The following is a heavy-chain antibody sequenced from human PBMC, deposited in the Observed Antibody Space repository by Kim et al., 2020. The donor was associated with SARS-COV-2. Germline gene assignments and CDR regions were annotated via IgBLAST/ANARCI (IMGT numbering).Heavy chain of an antibody. Sequence: GGSLRLSCAASGFTFSSYWMTWVRQAPGKGLEWVANIKKDGSEKYYVDSVKGRFTISRDNAKNSLYLQMNSLRAEDTAAYYCARGYYYDSRGYYPDYWGQGTLVTVSS. CDR2: IKKDGSEK. V-gene: IGHV3-7*01. CDR3: ARGYYYDSRGYYPDY. D-gene: IGHD3-22*01. J-gene: IGHJ4*02. CDR1: GFTFSSYW.